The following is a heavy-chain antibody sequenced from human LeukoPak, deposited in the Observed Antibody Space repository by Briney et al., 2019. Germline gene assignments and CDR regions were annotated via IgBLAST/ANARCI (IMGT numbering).Heavy chain of an antibody. CDR1: GFTFNSYS. CDR3: ARDRGYCTSDDCYRWCHY. Sequence: PGGSLRLSCAASGFTFNSYSMSWVRQAPGKGLEWVSYISHTSESTYYADAVRGRFSISRDDAKSSLYLQMNSLRDEDTAVYYCARDRGYCTSDDCYRWCHYWGQGTLVIVSS. D-gene: IGHD2-8*02. V-gene: IGHV3-48*02. J-gene: IGHJ4*02. CDR2: ISHTSEST.